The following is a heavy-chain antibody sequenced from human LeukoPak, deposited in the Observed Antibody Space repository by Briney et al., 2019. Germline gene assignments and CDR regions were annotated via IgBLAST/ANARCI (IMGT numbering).Heavy chain of an antibody. J-gene: IGHJ4*02. D-gene: IGHD1-7*01. CDR2: ISSSSSYI. Sequence: SCKASGYTFTGYYMHWVRQAPGQGLEWVSSISSSSSYIYYADSVKGRFTISRDNAKNSLYLQMNSLRAEDTAVYYCARDRSTGTTLRNYYFDYWGQGTLVTVSS. V-gene: IGHV3-21*01. CDR1: GYTFTGYY. CDR3: ARDRSTGTTLRNYYFDY.